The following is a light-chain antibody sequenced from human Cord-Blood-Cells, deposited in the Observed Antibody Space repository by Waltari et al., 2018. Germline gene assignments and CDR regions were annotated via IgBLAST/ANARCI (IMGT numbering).Light chain of an antibody. J-gene: IGLJ2*01. CDR1: SLRSYY. CDR3: NSRDSSGNHLV. Sequence: GQRVRITCQGDSLRSYYASWYQQKPGQAPVLVIYGKNNRPSGIPDRFSGSSSGNTASLTITGAQAEDEADYYCNSRDSSGNHLVFGGGTKLTVL. V-gene: IGLV3-19*01. CDR2: GKN.